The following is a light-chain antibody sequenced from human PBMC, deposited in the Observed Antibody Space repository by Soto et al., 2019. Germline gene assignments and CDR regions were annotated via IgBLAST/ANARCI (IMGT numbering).Light chain of an antibody. Sequence: DIVLTQSPGTLSFSPGERATLSCRASQSVANYLLWFQQKPGQAPRLLIYDASNRASGIPARFSGSGSGTEFTLTISSLETEDFAVYFCHHRSKWPYTFGQGTRLEIK. V-gene: IGKV3-11*01. J-gene: IGKJ5*01. CDR1: QSVANY. CDR2: DAS. CDR3: HHRSKWPYT.